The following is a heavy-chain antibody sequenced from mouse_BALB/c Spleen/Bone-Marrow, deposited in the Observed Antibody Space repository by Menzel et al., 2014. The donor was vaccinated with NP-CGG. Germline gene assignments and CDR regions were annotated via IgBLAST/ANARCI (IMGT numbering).Heavy chain of an antibody. CDR3: TRGRPWDFDY. CDR2: INPSNGGT. D-gene: IGHD4-1*01. Sequence: VQLQQSGAELVKPGASVKLSCKASGYTFTSYYMYWVKQRPGQGLEWIGEINPSNGGTNFNEKVKSRATLTVDKSSSTAYMQLSSLTSEDSAVYYCTRGRPWDFDYWGQGTTLTVSS. CDR1: GYTFTSYY. J-gene: IGHJ2*01. V-gene: IGHV1S81*02.